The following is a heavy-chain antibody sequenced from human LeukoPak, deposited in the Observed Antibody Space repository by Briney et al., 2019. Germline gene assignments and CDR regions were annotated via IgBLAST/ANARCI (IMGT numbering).Heavy chain of an antibody. V-gene: IGHV1-2*02. D-gene: IGHD6-13*01. J-gene: IGHJ4*02. CDR1: GYTFTGYY. CDR3: ARGTGYSSPFDY. CDR2: INPNSGGT. Sequence: ASVKVSCKASGYTFTGYYMHWVRQAPGQGLEWMGWINPNSGGTNYAQKFQGRVTMTRDTSISTAYMELSRPRADDTAVYYCARGTGYSSPFDYWGQGTLVTVSS.